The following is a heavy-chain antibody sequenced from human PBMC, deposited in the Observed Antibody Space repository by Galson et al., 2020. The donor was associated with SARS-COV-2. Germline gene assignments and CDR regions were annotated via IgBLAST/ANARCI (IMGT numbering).Heavy chain of an antibody. CDR2: IKNRGDTI. CDR3: AGERWGSLDP. Sequence: GGSLRLSCAASAFTFSDAHMTWIRQAPGKGLEWISYIKNRGDTIYYADSVKGRFTISRDNTKNLLYLQMNSLRVEDTAMYYCAGERWGSLDPWGQGTLGTVST. V-gene: IGHV3-11*01. J-gene: IGHJ5*02. D-gene: IGHD1-26*01. CDR1: AFTFSDAH.